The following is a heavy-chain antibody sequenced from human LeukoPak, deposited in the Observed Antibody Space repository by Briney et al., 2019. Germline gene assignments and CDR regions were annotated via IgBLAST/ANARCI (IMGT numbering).Heavy chain of an antibody. CDR2: ISPTGSTT. CDR3: ARGPNSNWSGLDF. CDR1: GFTFSSYW. J-gene: IGHJ4*02. Sequence: GGSLRLSCAASGFTFSSYWMHWARQLPGKGLVWVSRISPTGSTTSYADSVKGRFTVSRDNAKNTLYLQVNNLRAEDTAVYYCARGPNSNWSGLDFWGQGTLLTVSS. D-gene: IGHD6-6*01. V-gene: IGHV3-74*01.